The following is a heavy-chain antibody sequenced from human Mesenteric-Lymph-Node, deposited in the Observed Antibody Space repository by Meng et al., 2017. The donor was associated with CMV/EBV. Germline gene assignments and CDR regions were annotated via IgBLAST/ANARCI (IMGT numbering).Heavy chain of an antibody. V-gene: IGHV1-69*02. CDR3: ARGGFCSSTSCYRFDP. J-gene: IGHJ5*02. CDR2: IIPILGIA. Sequence: SVKVSCKASGGTFSSYTISWVRQAPGQGLEWMGRIIPILGIANYAQKFQGRVTITADKSTSTAYMELSSLRSEDTAVYYCARGGFCSSTSCYRFDPWGQGTLVTVSS. D-gene: IGHD2-2*01. CDR1: GGTFSSYT.